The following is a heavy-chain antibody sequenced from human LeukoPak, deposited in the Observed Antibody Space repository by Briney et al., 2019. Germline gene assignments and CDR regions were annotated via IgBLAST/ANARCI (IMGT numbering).Heavy chain of an antibody. V-gene: IGHV3-21*01. CDR2: ISSSTSYI. Sequence: GGSLRLSCAASGFTFSSYTMNWVRQAPGKGMEWVSSISSSTSYIYYADSVKGRFTISRDNAKTSLYLQMNSLRAEDTAVYYCARGGDYYGSGTLLYYYYMDVWGKGTTVTVSS. CDR3: ARGGDYYGSGTLLYYYYMDV. D-gene: IGHD3-10*01. J-gene: IGHJ6*03. CDR1: GFTFSSYT.